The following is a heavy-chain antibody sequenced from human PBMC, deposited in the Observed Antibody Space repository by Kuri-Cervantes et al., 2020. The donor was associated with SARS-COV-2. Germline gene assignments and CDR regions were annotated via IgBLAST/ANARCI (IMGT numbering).Heavy chain of an antibody. CDR1: DYSIDSGYH. CDR3: SRDVKGYTSGWYSWYFDL. J-gene: IGHJ2*01. D-gene: IGHD6-19*01. CDR2: IYHSGST. Sequence: SQTLSLTCAVSDYSIDSGYHWGWIRQPPGKGLEWIGNIYHSGSTYYNPSLQSRVTISIDTSKNHFSLKLSTVTAADTAVYYWSRDVKGYTSGWYSWYFDLWGRGALVTVSS. V-gene: IGHV4-38-2*02.